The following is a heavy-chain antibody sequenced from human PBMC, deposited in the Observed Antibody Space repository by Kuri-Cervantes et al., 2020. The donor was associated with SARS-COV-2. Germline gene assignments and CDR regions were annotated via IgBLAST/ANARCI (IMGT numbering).Heavy chain of an antibody. CDR2: VRGAANNYAT. CDR3: TTLIDY. CDR1: GFLFSDSA. J-gene: IGHJ4*02. V-gene: IGHV3-73*01. Sequence: GESLKISCEVSGFLFSDSAIHWVRQASGKGLEWVGRVRGAANNYATAYAASVKGRFTISRDDSKNMAYLQMNSLKTEDTAVYYCTTLIDYWGQGALVTVSS.